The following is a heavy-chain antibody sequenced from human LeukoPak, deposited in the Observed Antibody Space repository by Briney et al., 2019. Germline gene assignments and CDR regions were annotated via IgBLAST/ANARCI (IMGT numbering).Heavy chain of an antibody. V-gene: IGHV3-23*01. CDR3: AKDAAAVTGRRAGFDY. CDR2: ISDGGTNT. Sequence: PGVSLRLSCAASRFIFSTYPMSWVRQAPGKGPEWVSSISDGGTNTYYADSVKGRFTISRDNSMNTLSLQMNNLRDEDTAVYYCAKDAAAVTGRRAGFDYWGQGTLVTVSS. CDR1: RFIFSTYP. J-gene: IGHJ4*02. D-gene: IGHD6-19*01.